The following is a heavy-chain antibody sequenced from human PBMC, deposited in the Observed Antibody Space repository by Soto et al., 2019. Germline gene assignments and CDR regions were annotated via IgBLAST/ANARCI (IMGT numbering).Heavy chain of an antibody. D-gene: IGHD2-2*01. Sequence: GASVKVSCKASGYTFTGYYMHWVRQAPGQGLEWMGWINPNSGGTNYAQKFQGWVTMTRDTSISTAYMELSRLRSDDTAVYYCARGGLVVVPADIGWFDPWGQGTLVTVS. CDR1: GYTFTGYY. CDR3: ARGGLVVVPADIGWFDP. J-gene: IGHJ5*02. V-gene: IGHV1-2*04. CDR2: INPNSGGT.